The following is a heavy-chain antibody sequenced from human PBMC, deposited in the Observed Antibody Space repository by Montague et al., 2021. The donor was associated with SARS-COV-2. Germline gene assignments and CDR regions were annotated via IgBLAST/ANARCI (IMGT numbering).Heavy chain of an antibody. V-gene: IGHV4-61*01. CDR1: GASVASGNFY. CDR3: ARSRANVPSRPGFDY. CDR2: MYYTGXT. D-gene: IGHD6-6*01. J-gene: IGHJ4*02. Sequence: SETLSLTCTVSGASVASGNFYWSWIRQPPGKGLEWIGYMYYTGXTXYXXXXEXRVTMPVDPSKDQFSLTLTSATAADTAVYYCARSRANVPSRPGFDYWGQGALVTVSS.